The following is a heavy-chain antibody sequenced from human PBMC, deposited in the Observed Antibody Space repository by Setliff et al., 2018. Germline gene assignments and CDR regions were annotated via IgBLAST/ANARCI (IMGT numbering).Heavy chain of an antibody. CDR1: GYTFTSYD. CDR3: ARRVGSVGIQLPDY. J-gene: IGHJ4*02. CDR2: MNPNSGNT. D-gene: IGHD5-18*01. Sequence: ASVKVSCKASGYTFTSYDINWVRQATGQGLEWMGWMNPNSGNTGYAQKFQGRVTMTRNTSISTAYMELSSLRSEDTAVYYCARRVGSVGIQLPDYWGQGTLVTVLL. V-gene: IGHV1-8*02.